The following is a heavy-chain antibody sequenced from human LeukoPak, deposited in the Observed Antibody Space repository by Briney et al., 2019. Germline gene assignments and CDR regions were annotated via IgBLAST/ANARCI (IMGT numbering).Heavy chain of an antibody. CDR1: GGSISSYY. CDR2: IYYSGST. Sequence: PSETLSLTCTVSGGSISSYYWSWIRQPPGKGLEWIGYIYYSGSTNYNPSLKSRVTISVDTSKNQFSLKLSSVTAADTAVYYCARSVRGVILFDYGGQGTLVTVSS. J-gene: IGHJ4*02. CDR3: ARSVRGVILFDY. D-gene: IGHD3-10*01. V-gene: IGHV4-59*08.